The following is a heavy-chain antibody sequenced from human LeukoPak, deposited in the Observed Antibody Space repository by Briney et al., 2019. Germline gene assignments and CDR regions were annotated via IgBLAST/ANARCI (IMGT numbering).Heavy chain of an antibody. CDR3: ATTVINDYGGNANVDY. J-gene: IGHJ4*02. D-gene: IGHD4-23*01. V-gene: IGHV1-24*01. CDR1: GYTLTELS. CDR2: FDPEDGET. Sequence: GASVKVSCKVSGYTLTELSMHWVRQAPGKGLEWMGGFDPEDGETIYAQKFQGRVTMTEDTSTDTAYMELSSLRSEDTAVYYCATTVINDYGGNANVDYWGQGTLVTVSS.